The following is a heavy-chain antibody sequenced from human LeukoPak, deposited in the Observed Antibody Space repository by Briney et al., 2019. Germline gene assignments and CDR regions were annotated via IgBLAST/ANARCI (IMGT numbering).Heavy chain of an antibody. Sequence: GASVKVSCKASGYTFTSYAMHWVRQAPGQRLEWMGWINAGNGNTKYSQKFQGRVTITRGTSASTAYMELSSLRSEDTAVYYCAKGVVVTATSPMDYWGQGTLDTVSS. CDR1: GYTFTSYA. D-gene: IGHD2-21*02. CDR2: INAGNGNT. V-gene: IGHV1-3*01. J-gene: IGHJ4*02. CDR3: AKGVVVTATSPMDY.